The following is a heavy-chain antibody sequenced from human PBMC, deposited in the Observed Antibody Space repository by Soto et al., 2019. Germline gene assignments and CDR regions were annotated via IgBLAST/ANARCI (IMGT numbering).Heavy chain of an antibody. J-gene: IGHJ4*02. CDR1: GGSISSSSYY. CDR3: ASHPDYDSGGDFDY. V-gene: IGHV4-39*01. D-gene: IGHD3-22*01. CDR2: IYYSGST. Sequence: QLQLQESGPGLVKPSETLSLTCTVSGGSISSSSYYWGWIRQPPGKGLEWIGSIYYSGSTYYNPSLKSRVTISVDTSKNQFSLKLSSVTAADTAVYYCASHPDYDSGGDFDYWGQGTLVTVSS.